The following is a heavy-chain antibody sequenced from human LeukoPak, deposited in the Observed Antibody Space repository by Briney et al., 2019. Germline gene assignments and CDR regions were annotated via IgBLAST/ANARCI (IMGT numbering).Heavy chain of an antibody. J-gene: IGHJ4*02. CDR1: GGSISSYY. D-gene: IGHD3-22*01. CDR2: IYYSGRT. CDR3: ARRGDYGSSGFGY. Sequence: SETLSLTCTVSGGSISSYYWSWIRQPPGKGLEWIGYIYYSGRTNYNPSPKSRVTISVDTSKNQFSLKLSSVTAADTAVYYCARRGDYGSSGFGYWGQGTLVTVSS. V-gene: IGHV4-59*08.